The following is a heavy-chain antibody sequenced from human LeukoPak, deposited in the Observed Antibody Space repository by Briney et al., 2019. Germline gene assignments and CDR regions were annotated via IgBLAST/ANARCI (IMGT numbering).Heavy chain of an antibody. D-gene: IGHD3-3*01. V-gene: IGHV4-31*03. CDR3: ATTSLWSGYFNPSQ. CDR2: IHYSGNT. CDR1: GGSISSGTYY. Sequence: SETLSLTCTVSGGSISSGTYYWGWVRQHPGKGLEWIGYIHYSGNTYYNPSLKSRITISVDTSKNQFSLKLSSVTGADTAVYYCATTSLWSGYFNPSQWGQGTLVTVSS. J-gene: IGHJ4*02.